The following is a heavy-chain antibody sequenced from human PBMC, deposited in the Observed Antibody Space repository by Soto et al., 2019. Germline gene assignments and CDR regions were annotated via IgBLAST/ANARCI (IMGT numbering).Heavy chain of an antibody. CDR2: IRGFSPYT. D-gene: IGHD2-15*01. V-gene: IGHV3-21*01. J-gene: IGHJ6*02. Sequence: NPGGSLRLSCVASGFTFRTYTMNWVRQAPGKGLEWVSGIRGFSPYTFYAESVKGRFTISRDNAKNSLYLQMNSLGVEDTAVYYCARDRGYDAHDYYYNAMDVWGQGTTVTVS. CDR1: GFTFRTYT. CDR3: ARDRGYDAHDYYYNAMDV.